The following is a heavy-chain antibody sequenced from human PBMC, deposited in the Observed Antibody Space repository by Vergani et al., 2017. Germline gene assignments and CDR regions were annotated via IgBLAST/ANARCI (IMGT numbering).Heavy chain of an antibody. J-gene: IGHJ4*02. V-gene: IGHV3-23*01. Sequence: EVQLLESGGGLVQPGGSLRLSCAASGFTFSSYAMSWVRQAPGKGLEWVSAISGSGGSTYYADSVKGRFTISRDNSKNTMFLQMNNLRAEDTAVYYCAKDNVPGYYDSSGYWDYWGQGSLVTVSS. CDR2: ISGSGGST. CDR1: GFTFSSYA. D-gene: IGHD3-22*01. CDR3: AKDNVPGYYDSSGYWDY.